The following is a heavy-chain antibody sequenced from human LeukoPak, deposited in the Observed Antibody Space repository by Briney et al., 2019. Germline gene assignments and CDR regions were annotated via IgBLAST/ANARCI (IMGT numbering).Heavy chain of an antibody. CDR3: VREAAGGTLADYHYYMDV. V-gene: IGHV3-7*01. CDR1: VFSISACW. J-gene: IGHJ6*03. D-gene: IGHD2-8*02. Sequence: AGSLKLSWGASVFSISACWMSWIRQAPGKGMGQVANKKQDGSETHYVDSVKGRFSISRDNARNSVYLHMNSLRTEDTAVYYCVREAAGGTLADYHYYMDVWGKGSTVTVS. CDR2: KKQDGSET.